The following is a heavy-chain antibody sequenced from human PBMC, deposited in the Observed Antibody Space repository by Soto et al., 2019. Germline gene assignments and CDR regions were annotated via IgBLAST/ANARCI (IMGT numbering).Heavy chain of an antibody. CDR1: KFSFSSYW. D-gene: IGHD6-13*01. J-gene: IGHJ4*02. Sequence: PGRSLRLSCAASKFSFSSYWMHWVRQVPGKGPAWVSRINHDGSKTEYADSVKGRFTISRDNTKNALYLQMNSLRVEDTAMYYCVREPWGFSGTWYDYWGQGTLVTVSS. V-gene: IGHV3-74*01. CDR3: VREPWGFSGTWYDY. CDR2: INHDGSKT.